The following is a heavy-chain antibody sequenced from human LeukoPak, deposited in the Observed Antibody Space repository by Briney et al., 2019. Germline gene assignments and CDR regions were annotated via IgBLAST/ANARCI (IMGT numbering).Heavy chain of an antibody. V-gene: IGHV1-8*01. Sequence: ASVKVSCKASGYTFTSYEINWVRQATGQGLEWMGLMNPNIGNTGYAQKFQGRVTMTRNTSISTAYMELSSLRSEDTAVYYCARYCSSTSRYGTHSNNFDYWGQGTLVTVSS. J-gene: IGHJ4*02. D-gene: IGHD2-2*01. CDR1: GYTFTSYE. CDR2: MNPNIGNT. CDR3: ARYCSSTSRYGTHSNNFDY.